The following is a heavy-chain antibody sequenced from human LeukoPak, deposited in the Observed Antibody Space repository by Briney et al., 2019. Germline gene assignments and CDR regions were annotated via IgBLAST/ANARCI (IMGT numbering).Heavy chain of an antibody. Sequence: GRSLRLSRAASGLTVSSNYMSWVRPAPGKGREWVSVIYSGGSTYYADSVKCRFTISRDNSKNTVYLQMNSLRVEDTAVYYCARGMGGYGGYDYWGQGTLVTVSS. V-gene: IGHV3-66*01. J-gene: IGHJ4*02. CDR1: GLTVSSNY. D-gene: IGHD5-12*01. CDR3: ARGMGGYGGYDY. CDR2: IYSGGST.